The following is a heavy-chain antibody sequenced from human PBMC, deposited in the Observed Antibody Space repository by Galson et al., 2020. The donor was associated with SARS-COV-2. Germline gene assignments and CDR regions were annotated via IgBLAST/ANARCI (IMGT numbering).Heavy chain of an antibody. V-gene: IGHV3-30*04. CDR3: AIASRSFYYDCMYV. CDR2: ITYDRSNK. J-gene: IGHJ6*02. CDR1: GFTFSSYA. Sequence: GESLQTSCAASGFTFSSYAMHWVRQAPGQGLEWVAVITYDRSNKYYADSVKSRFNTSRDNSKNTLYLQMNSLRAEYTAVYYCAIASRSFYYDCMYVWVQGSTVTGSS.